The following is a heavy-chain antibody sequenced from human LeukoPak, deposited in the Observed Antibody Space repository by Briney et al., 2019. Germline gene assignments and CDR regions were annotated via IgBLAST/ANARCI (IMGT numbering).Heavy chain of an antibody. J-gene: IGHJ4*02. CDR2: INPNSGGT. CDR1: GYTFTNYD. D-gene: IGHD3-10*01. V-gene: IGHV1-2*02. Sequence: GASVKVSCKASGYTFTNYDINWVRQATGQGLEWMGWINPNSGGTNYAQKFQGRVTMTRDTSISTAYMELSRLRSDDTAVYYCARVSPGSGSYYYLYALDYWGQGTLVTVSS. CDR3: ARVSPGSGSYYYLYALDY.